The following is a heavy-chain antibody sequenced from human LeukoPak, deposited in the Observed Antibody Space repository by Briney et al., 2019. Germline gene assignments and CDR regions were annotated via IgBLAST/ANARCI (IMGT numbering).Heavy chain of an antibody. D-gene: IGHD5-24*01. CDR1: GFTFGDYA. J-gene: IGHJ4*02. V-gene: IGHV3-49*04. Sequence: QPGRSLRLSCTASGFTFGDYAMSWVRQAPGKGLEWVGFIRSKAYGGTTEYAASVKGRFTISRDDSKSIAYLQMNSLKTEDTAVYYCTRGDGYSPYDYWGQGTLVTVSP. CDR3: TRGDGYSPYDY. CDR2: IRSKAYGGTT.